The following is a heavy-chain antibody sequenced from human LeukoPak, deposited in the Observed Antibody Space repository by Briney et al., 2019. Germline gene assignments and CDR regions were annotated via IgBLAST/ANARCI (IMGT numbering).Heavy chain of an antibody. CDR1: GGSISSYY. V-gene: IGHV4-59*13. CDR2: IYYSGST. J-gene: IGHJ6*02. Sequence: SETLSLTCTVSGGSISSYYWSWIRQPPGKGLEWIGYIYYSGSTNYNPSLKSRVTISVDTSKNQFSLKLSSVTAADTAVYYCARDVHEERYSSRWYSGVYYGMDVWGQGTTVTVSS. CDR3: ARDVHEERYSSRWYSGVYYGMDV. D-gene: IGHD6-13*01.